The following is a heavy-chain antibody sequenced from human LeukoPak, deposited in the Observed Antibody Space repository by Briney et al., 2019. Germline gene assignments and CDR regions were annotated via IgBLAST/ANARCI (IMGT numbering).Heavy chain of an antibody. J-gene: IGHJ5*02. CDR3: ARGHYGGWFDP. V-gene: IGHV7-4-1*02. CDR1: GYTFTSYA. CDR2: INTNTGNP. D-gene: IGHD3-10*01. Sequence: ASVTVSCKASGYTFTSYAMNWVRQAPGQGLVWMGWINTNTGNPTYAQGFTGRFVFSLDTSVSTAYLQISSLKAEDTAVYYCARGHYGGWFDPWGQGTLVTVSS.